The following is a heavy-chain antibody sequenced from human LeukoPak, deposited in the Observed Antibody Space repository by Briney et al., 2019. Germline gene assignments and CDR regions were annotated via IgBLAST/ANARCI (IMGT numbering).Heavy chain of an antibody. V-gene: IGHV1-46*01. CDR1: GYTFTSYY. Sequence: EASVKVSCKASGYTFTSYYMHWVRHAPGQGLEWMGIINPSGGSTSYAQKFQGRVTMTRDTSTSTVYMELSSLRSEDTAVYYCAKDLLPSGGMDVWGKGTTVTVSS. CDR3: AKDLLPSGGMDV. J-gene: IGHJ6*04. D-gene: IGHD3-10*01. CDR2: INPSGGST.